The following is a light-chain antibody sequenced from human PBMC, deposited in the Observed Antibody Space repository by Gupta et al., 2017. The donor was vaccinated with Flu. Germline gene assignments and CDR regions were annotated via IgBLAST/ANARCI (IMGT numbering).Light chain of an antibody. V-gene: IGKV1-27*01. CDR3: LKNNSSPDT. J-gene: IGKJ4*01. Sequence: DIQMTQSPSSLFASVGDRVTITCPARQGVSNYLAWYQQKPGKVPKLLIYAASTLQSGVPSRFSGSGSGTDFTLTISSLQPEDVATYYCLKNNSSPDTFGGGTKVEIK. CDR2: AAS. CDR1: QGVSNY.